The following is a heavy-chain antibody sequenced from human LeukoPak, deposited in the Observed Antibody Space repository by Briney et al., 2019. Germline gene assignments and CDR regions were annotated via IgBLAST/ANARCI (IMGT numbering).Heavy chain of an antibody. CDR2: INHSGST. J-gene: IGHJ6*03. Sequence: SETLSLTCAVYGGSFSGYYWSWLRQPPGKGLEWIGEINHSGSTNYNPPLTSRGTISVETTKNQLSLKRRCVDAAGTAVYYCARRGEPILEWLSPSGDYYMDVWGKGTTVTVSS. CDR3: ARRGEPILEWLSPSGDYYMDV. V-gene: IGHV4-34*01. D-gene: IGHD3-3*01. CDR1: GGSFSGYY.